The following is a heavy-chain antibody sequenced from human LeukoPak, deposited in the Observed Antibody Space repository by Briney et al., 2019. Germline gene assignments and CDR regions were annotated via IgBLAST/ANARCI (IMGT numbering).Heavy chain of an antibody. J-gene: IGHJ4*02. D-gene: IGHD3-10*01. CDR2: ISADSATT. Sequence: PGGSLRLSCAASGFNFGSYPMTWVRQAPGKGLEWVSVISADSATTFYADSVKGRFTISRDNAKNTVFLRMSSLRAEDTALYYCARKSASGNYPLDYWGQGTLVTVSS. CDR3: ARKSASGNYPLDY. CDR1: GFNFGSYP. V-gene: IGHV3-23*01.